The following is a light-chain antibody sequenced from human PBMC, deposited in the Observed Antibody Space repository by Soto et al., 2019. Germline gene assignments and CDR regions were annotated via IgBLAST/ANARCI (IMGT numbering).Light chain of an antibody. Sequence: DIVMTQSPATLSVSPGERATLSCRASQSVASNLAWYQQRPGQAPRLLIYGASTRATGLPVRFSGSGSGTEFTLTISSLQSEDFAVYYCHHYNNWPHTFGGGTKVEIK. J-gene: IGKJ4*01. CDR1: QSVASN. V-gene: IGKV3-15*01. CDR2: GAS. CDR3: HHYNNWPHT.